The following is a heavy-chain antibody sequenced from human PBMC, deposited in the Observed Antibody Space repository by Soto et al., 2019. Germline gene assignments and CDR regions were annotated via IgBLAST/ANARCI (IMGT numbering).Heavy chain of an antibody. CDR2: IYHSGST. CDR3: ASQDYSSSTDASFLVNGDFDL. D-gene: IGHD6-6*01. V-gene: IGHV4-4*02. Sequence: QMQLQESGPGLVKPSGTLSLTCGVSGGSISSSKWWTWVRQPPGKGPEWIGEIYHSGSTNYNPSHTSRVTISLDKSNNQFSLTLTSVTAADTAVYYCASQDYSSSTDASFLVNGDFDLWGRGILVTVSS. CDR1: GGSISSSKW. J-gene: IGHJ2*01.